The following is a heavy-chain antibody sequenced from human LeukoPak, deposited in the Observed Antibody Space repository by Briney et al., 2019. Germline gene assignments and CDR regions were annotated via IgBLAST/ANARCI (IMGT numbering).Heavy chain of an antibody. V-gene: IGHV3-48*01. Sequence: GGSLRLSCAASGFTFSSYSMNWVRQAPGKGLEWVSSISSSSSTIYYADSVKGRFTISRDNAKNSLYLQMNSLRAEDTAVYYCARASSKSGSSHYWGQGTLVTVSS. CDR2: ISSSSSTI. CDR3: ARASSKSGSSHY. D-gene: IGHD3-10*01. J-gene: IGHJ4*02. CDR1: GFTFSSYS.